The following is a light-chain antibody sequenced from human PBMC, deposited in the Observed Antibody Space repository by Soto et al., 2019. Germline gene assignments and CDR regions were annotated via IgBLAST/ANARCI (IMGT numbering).Light chain of an antibody. Sequence: QSALTQPPSASGSPGQSVTISCTGTSSDVGGYKYVSWYQQHPGKAPKLMIFQVNKRPAGVPDRFSGSKYGNTASLTVSAVQAEDEADYYSSSYAGINYLGVFGTGSKVTVL. V-gene: IGLV2-8*01. J-gene: IGLJ1*01. CDR3: SSYAGINYLGV. CDR2: QVN. CDR1: SSDVGGYKY.